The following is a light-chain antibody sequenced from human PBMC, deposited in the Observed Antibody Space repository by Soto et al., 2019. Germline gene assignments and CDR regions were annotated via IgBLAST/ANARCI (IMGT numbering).Light chain of an antibody. J-gene: IGLJ3*02. CDR2: LNSDGRH. CDR1: SGHSSYA. CDR3: QTWGTGIRV. Sequence: QLVLTQSPSASASLGASVKLTCTLSSGHSSYAIAWHQQQPEKGPRYLMKLNSDGRHSKGDGIPDRFSGSSSGAERYLTISSLHSEDEADYYCQTWGTGIRVFGGGTKLTVL. V-gene: IGLV4-69*01.